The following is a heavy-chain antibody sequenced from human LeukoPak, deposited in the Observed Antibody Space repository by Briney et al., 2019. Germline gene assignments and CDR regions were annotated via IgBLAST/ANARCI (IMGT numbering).Heavy chain of an antibody. CDR3: ARDRSGYCSSTSCYNSDY. CDR1: GGTFSSYA. J-gene: IGHJ4*02. CDR2: IIPIFGTA. Sequence: SVKVSCKASGGTFSSYAISWVRQAPGQGLEWMGGIIPIFGTANYAQKFQGRVTITADESTSTAYMELRSLRSDDTAVYYCARDRSGYCSSTSCYNSDYWGQGTLVTVSS. D-gene: IGHD2-2*02. V-gene: IGHV1-69*13.